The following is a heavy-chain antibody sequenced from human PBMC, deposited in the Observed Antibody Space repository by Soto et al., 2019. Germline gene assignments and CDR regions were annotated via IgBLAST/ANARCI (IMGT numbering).Heavy chain of an antibody. CDR1: GGFVSSGSYY. Sequence: QVQLQQWGAGLLKPSETLSLTCAVYGGFVSSGSYYWSWIRQPPGKGLEWIGEMSHSGGTHFNPSLKGRVTISVDTSKNQFSLKMSSVTAADTALYYCARVERGTARTVVDAFDIWGPGTMVTVSS. V-gene: IGHV4-34*01. D-gene: IGHD2-21*02. CDR3: ARVERGTARTVVDAFDI. J-gene: IGHJ3*02. CDR2: MSHSGGT.